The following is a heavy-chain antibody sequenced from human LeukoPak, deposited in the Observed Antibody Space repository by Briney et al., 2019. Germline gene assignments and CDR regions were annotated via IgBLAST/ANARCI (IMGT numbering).Heavy chain of an antibody. D-gene: IGHD6-19*01. CDR3: ARDRSDRLAVAGTSAFDY. V-gene: IGHV3-23*01. CDR1: GFTFSGYA. Sequence: GGSLRLSCAASGFTFSGYAMSWVRQAPGKGPEWVSGISGSGGRTYYGDSVKGRFTISRDNAKNSLYLQMNSLRAEDTAVYYCARDRSDRLAVAGTSAFDYWGQGTLVTVSS. CDR2: ISGSGGRT. J-gene: IGHJ4*02.